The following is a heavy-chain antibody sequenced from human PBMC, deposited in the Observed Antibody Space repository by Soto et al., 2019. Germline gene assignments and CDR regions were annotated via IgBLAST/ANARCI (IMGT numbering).Heavy chain of an antibody. D-gene: IGHD6-19*01. J-gene: IGHJ4*02. CDR3: ARLMAPGIAVAGTSFDY. V-gene: IGHV1-18*01. CDR1: GYTFTSYG. CDR2: ISAYNGNT. Sequence: QVQLVQSGAEVKKPGASVKVSCKASGYTFTSYGISWVRQAPGQGREWMGWISAYNGNTNYAQKLQGRVTMTTDTSTSTAYMELRSLRSDDTAVYYCARLMAPGIAVAGTSFDYWGQGTLVTVSS.